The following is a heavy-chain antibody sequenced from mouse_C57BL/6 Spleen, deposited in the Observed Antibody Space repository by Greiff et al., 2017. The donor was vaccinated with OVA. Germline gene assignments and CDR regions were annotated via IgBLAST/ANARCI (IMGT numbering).Heavy chain of an antibody. V-gene: IGHV1-5*01. CDR2: IYPGNSDT. J-gene: IGHJ3*01. D-gene: IGHD2-3*01. CDR3: TRSHDGYPFAY. CDR1: GYTFTSYW. Sequence: EVQLQQSGTVLARPGASVKMSCKTSGYTFTSYWMHWVKQRPGQGLEWIGAIYPGNSDTSYNQKFKGKAKLTAVTSASTAYMELSSLTNEDSAVYYCTRSHDGYPFAYWGQGTLVTVSA.